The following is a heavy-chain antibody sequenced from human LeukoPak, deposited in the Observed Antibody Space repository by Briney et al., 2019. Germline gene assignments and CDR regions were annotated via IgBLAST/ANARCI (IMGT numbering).Heavy chain of an antibody. D-gene: IGHD2-2*01. CDR3: ARPPGDIVVVPAAPDY. J-gene: IGHJ4*02. CDR1: GYSFTSYR. Sequence: GESLQISCKGSGYSFTSYRIGWVRQLPGKGLEWMGIIYPGDSDTRYSPSFQGQVTISADKSISTAYLQWSSLKASDTAMYYCARPPGDIVVVPAAPDYWGQGTLVTVSS. V-gene: IGHV5-51*01. CDR2: IYPGDSDT.